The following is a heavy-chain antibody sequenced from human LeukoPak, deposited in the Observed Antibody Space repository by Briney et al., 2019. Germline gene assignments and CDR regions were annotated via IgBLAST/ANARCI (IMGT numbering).Heavy chain of an antibody. CDR2: ISGSGGST. D-gene: IGHD2-2*01. CDR1: GFTFSSYA. V-gene: IGHV3-23*01. J-gene: IGHJ6*02. CDR3: ARLGYCSSTSCYFRVRSTMDV. Sequence: PGGSLRLSCAASGFTFSSYAMSWVRQAPGKGLEWVSAISGSGGSTYYADSVKGRFTISRDNSKNTLYLQMNSLRAEDTAVYYCARLGYCSSTSCYFRVRSTMDVRGQGTTVTVSS.